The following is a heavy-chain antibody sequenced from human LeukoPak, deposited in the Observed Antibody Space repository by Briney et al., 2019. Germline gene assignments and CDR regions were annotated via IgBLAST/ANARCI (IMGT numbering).Heavy chain of an antibody. CDR1: GFTFDDYA. V-gene: IGHV3-9*01. J-gene: IGHJ4*02. CDR3: AKVDMRLGYCSN. CDR2: ISWNSGSI. Sequence: GRSLRLSCAASGFTFDDYAMHWVRQAPGKGLEWVSGISWNSGSIGYADSVKGRFTISRGNAKNSLYLQMNSLRAEDTALYYCAKVDMRLGYCSNWGQGTLVTVSS. D-gene: IGHD2-2*01.